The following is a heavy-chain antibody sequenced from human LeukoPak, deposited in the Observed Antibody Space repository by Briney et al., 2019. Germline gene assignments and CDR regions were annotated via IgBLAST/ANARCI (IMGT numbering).Heavy chain of an antibody. CDR1: GYTFTSYD. D-gene: IGHD3-3*01. CDR3: ASRHLEWTPVAFDI. V-gene: IGHV1-69*05. Sequence: ASVKVSCKASGYTFTSYDINWVRQATGQGLEWMGRIIPIFGTANYAQKFQGRVTITTDESTSTAYMELSSLRSEDTAVYYCASRHLEWTPVAFDIWGQGTMVTVSS. J-gene: IGHJ3*02. CDR2: IIPIFGTA.